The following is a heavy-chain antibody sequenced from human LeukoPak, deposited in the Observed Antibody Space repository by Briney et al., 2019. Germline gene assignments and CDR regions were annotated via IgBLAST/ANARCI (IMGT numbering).Heavy chain of an antibody. Sequence: PGGSLRLSCAASGFTFSTYAMHWVRQAPGKGLEYISSISSDGGSTYYADSVKGRFIISRDNSKSTLYLQMGRLRAEDMAVYYCARSNNIVGATYFDYWGQGTLVTVSS. CDR2: ISSDGGST. V-gene: IGHV3-64*02. J-gene: IGHJ4*02. CDR1: GFTFSTYA. CDR3: ARSNNIVGATYFDY. D-gene: IGHD1-26*01.